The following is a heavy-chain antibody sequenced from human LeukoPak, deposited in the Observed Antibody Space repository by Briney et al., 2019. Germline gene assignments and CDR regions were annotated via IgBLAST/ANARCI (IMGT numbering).Heavy chain of an antibody. D-gene: IGHD2-2*01. J-gene: IGHJ4*02. Sequence: GASVKVSCKASGYTFNRYVMNWVRQAPGQGLEWMGWINTNTGNPTYAQGFTGRFVFSLDTSVSTAYLQISSLKAEDTAVYYCARDVKYQVLFSGSFDYWGQGTLVTVSS. CDR1: GYTFNRYV. CDR3: ARDVKYQVLFSGSFDY. V-gene: IGHV7-4-1*02. CDR2: INTNTGNP.